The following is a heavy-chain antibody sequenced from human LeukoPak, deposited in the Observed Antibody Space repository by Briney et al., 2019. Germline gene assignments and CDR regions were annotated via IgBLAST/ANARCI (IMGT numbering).Heavy chain of an antibody. V-gene: IGHV3-30*03. CDR3: ARRLRRNYFDY. CDR1: GFTFSNYG. CDR2: ISYHGDTK. Sequence: PGGSLRLSCAASGFTFSNYGMHWVRQAPGKGLEWVAFISYHGDTKYYADSVKGRFTISRDNSKNTLYLQMNSLRAEDTAVYYCARRLRRNYFDYWGQGTLVTVSS. D-gene: IGHD4-17*01. J-gene: IGHJ4*02.